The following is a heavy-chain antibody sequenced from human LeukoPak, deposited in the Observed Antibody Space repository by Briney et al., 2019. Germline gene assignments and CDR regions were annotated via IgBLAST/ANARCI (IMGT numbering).Heavy chain of an antibody. J-gene: IGHJ4*02. CDR1: EFTFSRYG. D-gene: IGHD3-3*01. V-gene: IGHV3-30*02. Sequence: GGSLRLSCAASEFTFSRYGMHWVRQAPGKGLEWVAFIRYDGSNKYYADSVKGRFTISRDNSKNTLYLQMNSLRAEDTAVYYCARRDVTIFGVADDSWGQGTLVTVSS. CDR2: IRYDGSNK. CDR3: ARRDVTIFGVADDS.